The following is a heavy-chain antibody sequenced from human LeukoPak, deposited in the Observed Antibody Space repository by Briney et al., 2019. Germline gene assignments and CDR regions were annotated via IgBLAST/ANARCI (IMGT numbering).Heavy chain of an antibody. D-gene: IGHD2-2*02. V-gene: IGHV4-59*05. CDR2: IYYSGST. J-gene: IGHJ4*02. Sequence: PSETLSLTCTVSGGSISSYYWSWIRQPPGKGLEWIGSIYYSGSTYYNPSLKSRVTISVDTSKNQFSLKLSSVTAADTAVYYCARHLGGYCSSTGCDTLFDYWGQGTLVTVSS. CDR1: GGSISSYY. CDR3: ARHLGGYCSSTGCDTLFDY.